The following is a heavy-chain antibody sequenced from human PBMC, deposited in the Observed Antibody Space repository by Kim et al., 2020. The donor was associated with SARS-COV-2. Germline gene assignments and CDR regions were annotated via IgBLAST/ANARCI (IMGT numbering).Heavy chain of an antibody. CDR3: ARGYSSSWFQH. D-gene: IGHD6-13*01. V-gene: IGHV1-8*01. CDR2: T. J-gene: IGHJ1*01. Sequence: TGDARKFKGRVTMTRNTSISTAYMELSSLRSEDTAVYYCARGYSSSWFQHWGQGTLVTVSS.